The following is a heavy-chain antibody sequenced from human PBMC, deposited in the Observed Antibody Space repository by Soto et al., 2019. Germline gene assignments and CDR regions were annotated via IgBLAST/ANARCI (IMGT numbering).Heavy chain of an antibody. CDR2: ISSSSSYI. Sequence: PGGVPRLSCAASGFTFSSYTMHWVRQAPGTGLEWVSSISSSSSYIYYADSLKGRLTVSRDNARNSVYLQMNSLRAEDTAVYYCASSYSSSSGGLWGFDYWGQGTLVTVSS. CDR3: ASSYSSSSGGLWGFDY. V-gene: IGHV3-21*01. D-gene: IGHD6-6*01. CDR1: GFTFSSYT. J-gene: IGHJ4*02.